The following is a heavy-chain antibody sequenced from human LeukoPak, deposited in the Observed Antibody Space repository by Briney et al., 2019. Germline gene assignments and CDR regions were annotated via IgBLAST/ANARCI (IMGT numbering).Heavy chain of an antibody. J-gene: IGHJ1*01. CDR2: INPSGGST. CDR3: ARGLYYYDSQGPFQH. V-gene: IGHV1-46*01. CDR1: GYTFTNYY. D-gene: IGHD3-22*01. Sequence: ASVKVSCKASGYTFTNYYMHWMRQAPGQGLEWMGIINPSGGSTSYAQKFQGRVTMTRDTSTSTVYMELSSLRSEDTAVYYCARGLYYYDSQGPFQHWGQGTLVTVSS.